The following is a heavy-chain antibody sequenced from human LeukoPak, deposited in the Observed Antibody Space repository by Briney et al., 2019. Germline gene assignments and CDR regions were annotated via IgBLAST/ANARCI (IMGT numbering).Heavy chain of an antibody. CDR2: ISSDGSNK. V-gene: IGHV3-30*18. D-gene: IGHD6-13*01. CDR3: AKGQLVDYGMDV. J-gene: IGHJ6*02. Sequence: GRSLRLSCAASGFTFSGFGIYWVRQAPGKGLEWVAVISSDGSNKYYADSVKGRFTISRDTSKNTLYLQMNSLRAEDTAVYYCAKGQLVDYGMDVWGQGTTVTVS. CDR1: GFTFSGFG.